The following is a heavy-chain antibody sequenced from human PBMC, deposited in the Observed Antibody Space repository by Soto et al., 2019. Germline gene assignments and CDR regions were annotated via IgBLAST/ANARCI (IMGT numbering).Heavy chain of an antibody. CDR1: VFTFSNYS. CDR3: ALAFVVVPRAIFDC. V-gene: IGHV3-23*01. J-gene: IGHJ4*01. Sequence: PGGYLRLSCSASVFTFSNYSMSWVRQAPGKGLEWVSGMNSGGRSYYADSVKGRFTISRDNSKNTLYLQMNSLRAEDTAVYYCALAFVVVPRAIFDCWGHGRLVTVPS. D-gene: IGHD2-2*02. CDR2: MNSGGRS.